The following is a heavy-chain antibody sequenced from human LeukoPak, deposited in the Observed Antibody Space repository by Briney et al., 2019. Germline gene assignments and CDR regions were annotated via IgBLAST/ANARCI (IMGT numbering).Heavy chain of an antibody. D-gene: IGHD2-15*01. V-gene: IGHV1-2*02. CDR2: INPNSGGT. CDR1: VYTFTPYY. CDR3: ARSLGYCSGGSCFYFDY. J-gene: IGHJ4*02. Sequence: ASVKVSSKASVYTFTPYYMHWVRQAPGQGLEWMGWINPNSGGTNYAQKFQGRVTMTRDTSISTAYMELSTLRSDDTAVYYCARSLGYCSGGSCFYFDYWGQGTLVTVSS.